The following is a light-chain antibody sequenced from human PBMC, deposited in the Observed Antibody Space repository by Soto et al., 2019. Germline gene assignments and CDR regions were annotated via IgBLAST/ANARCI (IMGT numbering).Light chain of an antibody. CDR2: DAY. J-gene: IGKJ5*01. CDR1: QSFRGL. V-gene: IGKV3-11*01. CDR3: QQRHMWPIT. Sequence: EVVLTQSPFTLSISPGERATLSFRASQSFRGLLAWYQQKPGQAPRLLIYDAYNRATGIPPRFSGSGSGTDFTLTISSLEPEDSAVYYCQQRHMWPITFGQGTRLEIK.